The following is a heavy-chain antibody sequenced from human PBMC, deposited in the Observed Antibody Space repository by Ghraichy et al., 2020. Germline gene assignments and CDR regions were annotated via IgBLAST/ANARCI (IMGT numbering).Heavy chain of an antibody. D-gene: IGHD1-26*01. CDR2: ISGDGIRL. V-gene: IGHV3-23*01. J-gene: IGHJ4*02. CDR3: AARIGRPF. CDR1: GLSFRNYA. Sequence: GGSLRLSCAASGLSFRNYAMNWVRQAPGKGLEWVSGISGDGIRLYYADSVKGRFIISRDNSKNTLYLQMKSLRADDTAVYYCAARIGRPFWGQGTLVTVSA.